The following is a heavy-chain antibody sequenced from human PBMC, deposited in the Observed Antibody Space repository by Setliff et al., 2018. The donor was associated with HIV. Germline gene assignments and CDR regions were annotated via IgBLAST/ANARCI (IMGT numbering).Heavy chain of an antibody. V-gene: IGHV4-4*09. CDR2: IHASGKT. D-gene: IGHD4-4*01. Sequence: SETLSLTCTVSGDTDFYWNWIRQPPGKGLEWIGYIHASGKTNYNPSLKSRVTLALDTSEMHFSLHLTSVTAADTAVYYCATLDPSGSNFLAYWGQGTLVTVSS. J-gene: IGHJ4*02. CDR3: ATLDPSGSNFLAY. CDR1: GDTDFY.